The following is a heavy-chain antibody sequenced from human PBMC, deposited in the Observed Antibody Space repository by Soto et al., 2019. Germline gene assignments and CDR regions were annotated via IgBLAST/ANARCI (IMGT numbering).Heavy chain of an antibody. CDR1: GGIFSDYA. D-gene: IGHD2-21*01. V-gene: IGHV1-69*05. J-gene: IGHJ5*01. CDR2: IIPKFGTA. Sequence: QVQLEQSGGEVKKPGSSVKVSCRVSGGIFSDYAVSWVRQAPGQGLQWVGGIIPKFGTAKYARKFEDRVTLTSDELTSTVYMEINNLRSEDTALYSCARDKLSSLVVETPHLFASWGQGTLLTVSS. CDR3: ARDKLSSLVVETPHLFAS.